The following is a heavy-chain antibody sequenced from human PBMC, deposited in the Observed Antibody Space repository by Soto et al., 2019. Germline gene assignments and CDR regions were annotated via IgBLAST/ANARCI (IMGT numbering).Heavy chain of an antibody. J-gene: IGHJ4*02. CDR1: GFTFSNYA. CDR2: ISGSGGST. V-gene: IGHV3-23*01. Sequence: EVQLLESGGGLVQPGGSLRLSCAASGFTFSNYAMNWVRQAPGKGLEWVSVISGSGGSTYYADSVKGRFTISRDNSKNTLYLQMNSLRAEDTAVYYFASRHSGWYFDYWGQGTLVTVSS. CDR3: ASRHSGWYFDY. D-gene: IGHD6-19*01.